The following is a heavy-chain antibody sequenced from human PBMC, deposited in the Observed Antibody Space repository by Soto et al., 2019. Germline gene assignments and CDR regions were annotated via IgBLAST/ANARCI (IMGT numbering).Heavy chain of an antibody. D-gene: IGHD6-19*01. J-gene: IGHJ4*02. Sequence: ASVKVSCKASGYTFTRYGITWARQAPGQEPEWMGWISPYNGDTSYAQNLQGTVTMTTDTSTSTAYMEVRSLRSDDTAVYYCARHHNSGCLEYWGQGTLDTVSS. V-gene: IGHV1-18*01. CDR2: ISPYNGDT. CDR1: GYTFTRYG. CDR3: ARHHNSGCLEY.